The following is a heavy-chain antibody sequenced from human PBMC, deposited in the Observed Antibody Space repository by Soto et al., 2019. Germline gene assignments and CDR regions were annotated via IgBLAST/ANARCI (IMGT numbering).Heavy chain of an antibody. CDR3: ARESVYYYDSSGPDY. CDR1: GGSISSGGYY. CDR2: IYYSGST. D-gene: IGHD3-22*01. Sequence: SETLSLTCTVSGGSISSGGYYWSWIRQHPGKCLEWIGYIYYSGSTYYNPSLKSRVTISVDTSKNQFSLKLSSVTAADTAVYYCARESVYYYDSSGPDYWGQGTLVTVSS. V-gene: IGHV4-31*03. J-gene: IGHJ4*02.